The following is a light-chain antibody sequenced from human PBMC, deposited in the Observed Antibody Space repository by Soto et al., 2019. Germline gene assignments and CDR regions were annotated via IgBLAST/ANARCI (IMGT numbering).Light chain of an antibody. V-gene: IGLV3-21*04. J-gene: IGLJ3*02. CDR2: YDS. Sequence: SYERTQPPSVSVAPGKTARITCGGNNTGSKSVHWYQQKPGQAPVLVIYYDSDRPSGIPERFSGSNSGNTATLTISRVEAGDEADYYCQVWDSSSDHPGVFVGGTQLTVL. CDR1: NTGSKS. CDR3: QVWDSSSDHPGV.